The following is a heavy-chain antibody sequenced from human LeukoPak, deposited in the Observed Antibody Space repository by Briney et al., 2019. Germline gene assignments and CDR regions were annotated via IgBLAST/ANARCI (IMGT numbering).Heavy chain of an antibody. D-gene: IGHD3-3*01. V-gene: IGHV3-23*01. J-gene: IGHJ4*02. CDR1: GFTFSSYA. CDR2: ISGSGGST. Sequence: GGSLRLSCAASGFTFSSYAMSWVRQAPGKGLEWVSAISGSGGSTYYADSVKGRFTISRDNSKNTLYLQMNSLRAEDTAVYYCAKAPSSLRSLGWPFDYWGQGTLVTVSS. CDR3: AKAPSSLRSLGWPFDY.